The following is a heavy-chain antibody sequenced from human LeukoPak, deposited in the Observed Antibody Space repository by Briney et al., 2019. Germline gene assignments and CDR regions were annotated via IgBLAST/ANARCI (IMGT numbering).Heavy chain of an antibody. CDR3: ARAYATGSYLVTDY. J-gene: IGHJ4*02. CDR1: GFTFSSYS. D-gene: IGHD3-10*01. CDR2: VSSSSTFI. V-gene: IGHV3-48*02. Sequence: GASLRLSCTASGFTFSSYSMNWVRQAPGKGLEWVSYVSSSSTFIDYADSVKGRFTISRDNAKNSLYLQMNSLRDEDTAVYYCARAYATGSYLVTDYWGQGTLVTVSS.